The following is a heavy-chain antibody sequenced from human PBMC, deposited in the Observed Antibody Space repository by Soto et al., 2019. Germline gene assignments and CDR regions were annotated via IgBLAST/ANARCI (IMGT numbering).Heavy chain of an antibody. CDR1: EFTFSNYA. Sequence: EVQLLESGGGLVQPGGSLRLSCAASEFTFSNYAMSWVRQAPGKGLEWVSAISYGGGTTYYADSVKGRFTISRDNSKNTLYLQMNSLRAEHTAVYYCAKLPGYYYDSTGYHFDYWGEGTLVTVSS. D-gene: IGHD3-22*01. J-gene: IGHJ4*02. V-gene: IGHV3-23*01. CDR3: AKLPGYYYDSTGYHFDY. CDR2: ISYGGGTT.